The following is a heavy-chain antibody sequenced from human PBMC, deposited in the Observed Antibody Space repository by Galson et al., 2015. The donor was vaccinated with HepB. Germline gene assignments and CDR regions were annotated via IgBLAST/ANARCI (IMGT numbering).Heavy chain of an antibody. CDR1: GFTFSSYA. Sequence: SLRLSCAASGFTFSSYAMHWVRQAPGKGLEWVAVISYDGSNKYYADSVKGRFTISRDNSKNTLYLQMNSLRAEDTAVYYCARGKAGDLLDYWGQGTLVTVSS. CDR3: ARGKAGDLLDY. D-gene: IGHD2-21*01. CDR2: ISYDGSNK. J-gene: IGHJ4*02. V-gene: IGHV3-30-3*01.